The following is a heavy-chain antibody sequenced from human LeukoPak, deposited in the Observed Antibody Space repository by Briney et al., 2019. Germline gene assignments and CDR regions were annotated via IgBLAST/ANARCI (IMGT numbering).Heavy chain of an antibody. CDR3: ARQATVVVPAAKGGFDP. D-gene: IGHD2-2*01. Sequence: SETLSLTCTVSGGSLSSSSYYWGWIRQPPGKGLEWIGSIYYSGSTYYNPSLKSRVTISVDTSKNQFSLKLSSVTAADTAVYYCARQATVVVPAAKGGFDPWGQGTLVTVSS. CDR1: GGSLSSSSYY. J-gene: IGHJ5*02. CDR2: IYYSGST. V-gene: IGHV4-39*01.